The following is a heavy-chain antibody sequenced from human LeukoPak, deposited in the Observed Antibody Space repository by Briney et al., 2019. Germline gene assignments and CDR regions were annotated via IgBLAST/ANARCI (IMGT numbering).Heavy chain of an antibody. CDR1: GGSVNTYY. CDR3: ARHRVSSSWTPNWFDP. Sequence: SETLSLTCTVSGGSVNTYYWSWIRQPPGKGLEWIGYIYYSGSTNYNPSLKSRVTISVDTSKNQFSLKLSSVTAADTAVYYCARHRVSSSWTPNWFDPWGQGTLVTVSS. D-gene: IGHD6-13*01. V-gene: IGHV4-59*08. CDR2: IYYSGST. J-gene: IGHJ5*02.